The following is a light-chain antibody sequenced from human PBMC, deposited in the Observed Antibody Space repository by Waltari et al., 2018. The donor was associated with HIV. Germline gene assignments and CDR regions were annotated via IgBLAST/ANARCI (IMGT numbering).Light chain of an antibody. Sequence: DTQLTQLQSSLPASIGGRVPTTCRPSQTVKTYLTWYLQKPGKTPNLLIHGTSTLQSGVPSRFSGSGSGTHFTLTISGLQPEDCGIYYCQQSYSTPYTFGGGT. CDR2: GTS. V-gene: IGKV1-39*01. CDR1: QTVKTY. J-gene: IGKJ4*01. CDR3: QQSYSTPYT.